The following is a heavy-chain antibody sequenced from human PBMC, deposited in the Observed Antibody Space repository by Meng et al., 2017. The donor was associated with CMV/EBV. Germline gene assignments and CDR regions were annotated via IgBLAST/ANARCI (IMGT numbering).Heavy chain of an antibody. J-gene: IGHJ5*02. CDR1: GFTFSSYS. CDR3: ARGVRGLLGWFDP. CDR2: ISSSSSTI. D-gene: IGHD2-15*01. V-gene: IGHV3-48*04. Sequence: LSLTCAASGFTFSSYSMNWVRQAPGKGLEWVSYISSSSSTIYYADSVKGRFTISRDNAKNSLYLQMNSLRAGDTAVYYCARGVRGLLGWFDPWGQGTLVTVSS.